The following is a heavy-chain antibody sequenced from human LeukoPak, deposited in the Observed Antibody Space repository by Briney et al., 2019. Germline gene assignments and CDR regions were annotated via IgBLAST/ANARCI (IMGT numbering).Heavy chain of an antibody. CDR3: ARDNGDYGDFDY. V-gene: IGHV1-2*02. J-gene: IGHJ4*02. CDR2: INPNGGGT. CDR1: GYTFTGYY. Sequence: ASVKVSCKASGYTFTGYYMHWVRQAPGQGLEWMGWINPNGGGTNYAQKFQGRVTMTRDTSISTAYMELSRLRSDDTAVYYCARDNGDYGDFDYWGQGTLVTVSS. D-gene: IGHD4-17*01.